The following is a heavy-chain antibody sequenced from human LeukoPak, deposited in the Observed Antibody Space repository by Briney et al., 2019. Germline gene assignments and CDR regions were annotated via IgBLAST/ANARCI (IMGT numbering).Heavy chain of an antibody. V-gene: IGHV3-69-1*01. D-gene: IGHD4-17*01. CDR3: AGYGVYPY. Sequence: GGSLRLSCAASGFTVNNYDMHWVRQAPGEGPEWIAYFGISGTIYYADSVRGRFTISRDNAKNSLFLQMNSLRVDDTAIYYCAGYGVYPYWGQGTPVTVSS. CDR2: FGISGTI. J-gene: IGHJ4*02. CDR1: GFTVNNYD.